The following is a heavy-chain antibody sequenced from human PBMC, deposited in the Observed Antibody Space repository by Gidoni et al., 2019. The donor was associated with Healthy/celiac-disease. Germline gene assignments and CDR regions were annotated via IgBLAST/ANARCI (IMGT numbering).Heavy chain of an antibody. Sequence: EVQLVESGGGLVQPGGSLRLSCAASGFTFNRYWMHWVRQAPGKGLVWVSRINSDGTRTSYADSVKGRFTTSRDNAKNTLYLQMNSLRAEDTAVYYCVRVPGTTNFDYWGQGTLVTVSS. CDR2: INSDGTRT. J-gene: IGHJ4*02. CDR3: VRVPGTTNFDY. V-gene: IGHV3-74*01. CDR1: GFTFNRYW.